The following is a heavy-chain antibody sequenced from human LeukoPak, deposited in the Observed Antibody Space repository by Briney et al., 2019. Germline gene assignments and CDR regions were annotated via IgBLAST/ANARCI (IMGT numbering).Heavy chain of an antibody. CDR1: GGSISSSSYN. Sequence: SETLSLTCTISGGSISSSSYNWGWIRQTPGKGLEWIGSIDNSGTTYFNPSLKSRVTISVDTSKDQFSLKLSSVTAADTAVYYCARSKDILTGYCFDYWGQGTLVTVSS. D-gene: IGHD3-9*01. V-gene: IGHV4-39*07. J-gene: IGHJ4*02. CDR2: IDNSGTT. CDR3: ARSKDILTGYCFDY.